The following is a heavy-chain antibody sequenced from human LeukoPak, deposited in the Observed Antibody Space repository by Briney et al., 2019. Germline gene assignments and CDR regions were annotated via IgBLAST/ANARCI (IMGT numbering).Heavy chain of an antibody. CDR1: GYTFTGYY. J-gene: IGHJ6*03. Sequence: ASVKVSCKASGYTFTGYYMHWVRQAPGQGLEWMGWINPNSGVTKYAQKFQGRVTMTRDTSINTAYMELSRLRSDDTAVYYCASELTETRYCSSTSCPTSMDVWGKGTTVTVSS. V-gene: IGHV1-2*02. D-gene: IGHD2-2*01. CDR2: INPNSGVT. CDR3: ASELTETRYCSSTSCPTSMDV.